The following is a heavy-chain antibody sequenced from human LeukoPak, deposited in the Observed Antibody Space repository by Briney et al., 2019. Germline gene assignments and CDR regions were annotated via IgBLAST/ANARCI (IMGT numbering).Heavy chain of an antibody. Sequence: GGSLRLSCAASGFTFSSYAVSWVRQAPGEGLEWVSAISGSGGSTYYADSVKGRFTISRDNSKNTLYLQMNSLRAEDTAVYYCAKDSIGYCSSTSCYTDFDYWGRGTLVTVSS. CDR2: ISGSGGST. J-gene: IGHJ4*02. CDR3: AKDSIGYCSSTSCYTDFDY. CDR1: GFTFSSYA. D-gene: IGHD2-2*02. V-gene: IGHV3-23*01.